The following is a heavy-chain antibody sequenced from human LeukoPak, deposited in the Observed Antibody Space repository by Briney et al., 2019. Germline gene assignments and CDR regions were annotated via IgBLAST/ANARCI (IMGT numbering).Heavy chain of an antibody. D-gene: IGHD3-10*01. CDR2: ISTTSSYI. CDR1: GFTFSDYG. V-gene: IGHV3-21*01. Sequence: PGGSLRLSCAASGFTFSDYGMSWVRQAPGQGLEWVSSISTTSSYIYYADSMKGRFTISRGNAKNSLYLQMNSLRAEDTAVYYCAKVGYYYGSGSYDPYYYYYMDVWGKGTTVTISS. CDR3: AKVGYYYGSGSYDPYYYYYMDV. J-gene: IGHJ6*03.